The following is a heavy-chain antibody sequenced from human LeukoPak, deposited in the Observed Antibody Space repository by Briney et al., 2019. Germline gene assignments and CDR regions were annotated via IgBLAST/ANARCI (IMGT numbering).Heavy chain of an antibody. V-gene: IGHV3-7*01. CDR1: GFPFDVQT. J-gene: IGHJ4*02. CDR3: AKGGATRGRFEN. D-gene: IGHD1-26*01. CDR2: MKEDGSEI. Sequence: GGSPRLSCAASGFPFDVQTMSWVRQAPGKGLDWVASMKEDGSEIYYADSVKGRFTISRDNPKNSLYLQMNSLRAEDTAVYYCAKGGATRGRFENWGQGTLVTVSS.